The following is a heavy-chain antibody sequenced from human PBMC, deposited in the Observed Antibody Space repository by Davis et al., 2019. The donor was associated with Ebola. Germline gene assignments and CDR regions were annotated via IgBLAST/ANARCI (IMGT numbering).Heavy chain of an antibody. J-gene: IGHJ4*02. CDR3: ARPYDSSGYCDY. CDR1: GFIFSTYG. V-gene: IGHV3-33*08. Sequence: GESLKISCAASGFIFSTYGMSWVRQAPGKGLEWVAVIWYDGSNKYYADSVKGRFTISRDNSKNTLYLQMNSLRAEDTAVYYCARPYDSSGYCDYWGQGTLVTVSS. CDR2: IWYDGSNK. D-gene: IGHD3-22*01.